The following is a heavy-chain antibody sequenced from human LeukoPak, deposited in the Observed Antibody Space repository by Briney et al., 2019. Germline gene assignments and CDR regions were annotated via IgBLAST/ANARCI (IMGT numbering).Heavy chain of an antibody. CDR3: ARGGVSGWWKKNYYYGMDV. V-gene: IGHV3-13*01. J-gene: IGHJ6*02. D-gene: IGHD6-19*01. CDR2: IGTAGDT. Sequence: GGSLRLSCAASGFTFSSYDMHWVRQATGKGLEWVSAIGTAGDTYYPGSVKGRFTISRENAKNSLYLQMNSLRAGDTAVYYCARGGVSGWWKKNYYYGMDVWGQGTTVTVS. CDR1: GFTFSSYD.